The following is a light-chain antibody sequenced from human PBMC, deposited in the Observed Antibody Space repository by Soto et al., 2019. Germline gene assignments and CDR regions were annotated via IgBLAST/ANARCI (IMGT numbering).Light chain of an antibody. V-gene: IGKV1-39*01. CDR2: TTS. J-gene: IGKJ2*01. CDR3: QQSYSTPYT. CDR1: QTISSY. Sequence: DIQMTQSPSSLSASVGDRVTITCRASQTISSYLHWYQQKPGKDPRLLISTTSNLHGGVPSRFSGSGSGTDFSLTISSLQPDDFATYYCQQSYSTPYTFGQGTNLDI.